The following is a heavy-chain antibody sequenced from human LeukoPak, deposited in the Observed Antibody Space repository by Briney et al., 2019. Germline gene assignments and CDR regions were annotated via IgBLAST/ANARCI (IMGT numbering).Heavy chain of an antibody. CDR2: IYYSGNT. Sequence: SETLSLTCTVSAGCISSDSYYWGWIRQPPGKGLEWIGTIYYSGNTYYNPSLKSRLTISVDTSKNQFSLKLRSVTAADTALYYCASTSPKYYYESSGYSSLFDNWGQGTLVTVSS. D-gene: IGHD3-22*01. CDR3: ASTSPKYYYESSGYSSLFDN. CDR1: AGCISSDSYY. J-gene: IGHJ4*02. V-gene: IGHV4-39*07.